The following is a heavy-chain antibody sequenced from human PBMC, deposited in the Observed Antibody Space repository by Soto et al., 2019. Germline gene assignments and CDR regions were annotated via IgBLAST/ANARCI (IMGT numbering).Heavy chain of an antibody. D-gene: IGHD2-15*01. V-gene: IGHV3-23*01. CDR3: VKDRMSFNSVWDPFDI. Sequence: EVHLLDSGGSLVQPGGSLRLSCAASGFIFRNYAMSWVRQTPGKGLEWVAGIGGGGDDANYAESVKGRFTISRDNSKSTLFLQMNSLRVEDTAIYYCVKDRMSFNSVWDPFDIWGQGTMVTVSS. J-gene: IGHJ3*02. CDR2: IGGGGDDA. CDR1: GFIFRNYA.